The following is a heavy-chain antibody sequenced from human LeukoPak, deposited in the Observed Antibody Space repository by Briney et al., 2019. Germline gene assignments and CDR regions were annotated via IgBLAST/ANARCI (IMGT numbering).Heavy chain of an antibody. V-gene: IGHV3-53*01. CDR3: ARDRGWQQFDY. J-gene: IGHJ4*01. CDR2: IYSGGTT. Sequence: GGSLRLSCAASGFTVSGNYLSWVRQAPGKGLEWVSVIYSGGTTYYADSVKGRFTISRDNAKNSLYLELNNLRAEDTGVYFCARDRGWQQFDYWGQGTLVTVSS. CDR1: GFTVSGNY. D-gene: IGHD5-24*01.